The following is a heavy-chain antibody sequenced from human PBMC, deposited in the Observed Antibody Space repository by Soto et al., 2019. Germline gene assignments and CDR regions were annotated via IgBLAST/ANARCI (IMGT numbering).Heavy chain of an antibody. CDR2: IYHSGST. D-gene: IGHD6-19*01. J-gene: IGHJ4*02. CDR1: GGSISTGGYS. CDR3: ARTTGMAVAHFDY. V-gene: IGHV4-30-2*01. Sequence: QLQLQESGSGLVKPSQTLSLTCAVSGGSISTGGYSWSWIRQPPGMGLEWIGYIYHSGSTYYNPSLKSRVTISIDRSKNQFSLTLNSGTAADTALYYCARTTGMAVAHFDYWGQGTLVTVSS.